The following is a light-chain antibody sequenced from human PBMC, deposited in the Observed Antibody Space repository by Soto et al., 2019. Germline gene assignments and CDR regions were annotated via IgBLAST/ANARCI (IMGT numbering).Light chain of an antibody. CDR1: HSVGNN. V-gene: IGKV3-20*01. CDR2: GAS. Sequence: EIVMTQSPATLSVSPGERATLSCRASHSVGNNLAWYQQKPGQAPRLLIYGASSRATGIPDRFSGSGSGTDFTLTISRLEPEDFAVYYCQQYGSSPRTFGQGTKVDIK. CDR3: QQYGSSPRT. J-gene: IGKJ1*01.